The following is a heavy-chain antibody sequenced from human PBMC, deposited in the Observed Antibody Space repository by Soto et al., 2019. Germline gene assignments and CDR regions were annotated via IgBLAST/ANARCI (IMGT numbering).Heavy chain of an antibody. J-gene: IGHJ6*02. V-gene: IGHV1-69*13. CDR2: IIPTFGRT. Sequence: SVKVSCKASGDTFSSYAISWVRQAPGKGLEWMGKIIPTFGRTNYAQKFQGRLTISADDSTSTAYMELSSLLSEDTAVYYCAKDPLSSFAMDVWGQGTTVTVSS. CDR3: AKDPLSSFAMDV. D-gene: IGHD3-10*02. CDR1: GDTFSSYA.